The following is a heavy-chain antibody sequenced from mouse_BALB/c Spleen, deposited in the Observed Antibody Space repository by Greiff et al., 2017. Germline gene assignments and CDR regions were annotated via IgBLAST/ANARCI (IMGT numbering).Heavy chain of an antibody. CDR2: ISSGGSYT. Sequence: EVQLVESGRDLVKPGGSLKLSCAASGFTFSSYGMSWVRQTPDKRLEWVATISSGGSYTYYPDSVKGRFTISRDSNNNTMYLQMSSLKSEDTAVYYWARWDNEVFAYWGQGTLVTVSA. J-gene: IGHJ3*01. V-gene: IGHV5-6*01. D-gene: IGHD3-3*01. CDR1: GFTFSSYG. CDR3: ARWDNEVFAY.